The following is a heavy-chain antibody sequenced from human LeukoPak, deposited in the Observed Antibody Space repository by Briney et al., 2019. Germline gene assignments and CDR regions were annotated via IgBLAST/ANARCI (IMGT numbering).Heavy chain of an antibody. D-gene: IGHD6-19*01. CDR2: IYYSGST. J-gene: IGHJ4*02. CDR3: AREKIAVAGSLDY. CDR1: GGSISSSSYY. V-gene: IGHV4-39*07. Sequence: PSETLSLTCTVSGGSISSSSYYWGWIRQPPGKGLEWIGSIYYSGSTYYNPSLKSRVTISVDTSKNQFSLKLSSVTAADTAVYYCAREKIAVAGSLDYWGQGTLVTVSS.